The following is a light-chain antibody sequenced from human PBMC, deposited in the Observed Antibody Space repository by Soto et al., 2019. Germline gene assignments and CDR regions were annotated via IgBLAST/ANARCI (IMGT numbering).Light chain of an antibody. J-gene: IGKJ1*01. CDR2: KVS. Sequence: DIQMTQSPSTLSAAVVDRVNMTWRASQNIVSWVAWYHQQPGKGPKFLINKVSNLESGVPSRISGSGSGTEFTLTINSLQPDDFATYYCLQFNTFPWTFGQGTKVEIK. CDR1: QNIVSW. CDR3: LQFNTFPWT. V-gene: IGKV1-5*03.